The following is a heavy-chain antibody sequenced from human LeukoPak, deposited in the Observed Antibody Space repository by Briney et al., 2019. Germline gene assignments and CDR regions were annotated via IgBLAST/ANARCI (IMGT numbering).Heavy chain of an antibody. CDR2: IYYSGST. CDR3: ARPNQGSDAFDI. J-gene: IGHJ3*02. D-gene: IGHD1-14*01. CDR1: GDSISGYH. Sequence: SETLSLTCTVSGDSISGYHWSWIRQPPGKGLEWIGNIYYSGSTNYNPSLKSRVTVSVDTSKNQFSLKLSSVTAADTAVYYCARPNQGSDAFDIWGLGTMVTVSS. V-gene: IGHV4-59*01.